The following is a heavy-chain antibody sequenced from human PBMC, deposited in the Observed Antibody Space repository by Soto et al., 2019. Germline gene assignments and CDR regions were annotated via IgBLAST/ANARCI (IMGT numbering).Heavy chain of an antibody. CDR3: ARGRGDTAVAWYD. V-gene: IGHV4-59*01. J-gene: IGHJ4*02. CDR2: IYYSGST. Sequence: QVQLQESGPGLVKPSETLSLTCTVSGGSISSYYWSWIRQSPGKGLEWIGYIYYSGSTKYNPSLKSRVTISVDTSKTQFSLKLSSVTAADTAVHYCARGRGDTAVAWYDWGQGTLVTVSS. CDR1: GGSISSYY. D-gene: IGHD5-18*01.